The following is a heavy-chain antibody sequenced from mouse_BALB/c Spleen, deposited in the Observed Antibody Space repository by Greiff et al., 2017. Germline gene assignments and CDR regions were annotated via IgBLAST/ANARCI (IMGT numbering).Heavy chain of an antibody. V-gene: IGHV1S81*02. CDR2: INPSNGRT. CDR3: ARWGVGY. CDR1: GYTFTSYW. Sequence: VQLQQSGAELVKPGASVKLSCKASGYTFTSYWMHWVKQRPGQGLEWIGEINPSNGRTNYNEKFKSKATLTVDKSSSTAYMQLSSLTSEDSAVYYCARWGVGYWGQGTTLTVSS. D-gene: IGHD1-1*01. J-gene: IGHJ2*01.